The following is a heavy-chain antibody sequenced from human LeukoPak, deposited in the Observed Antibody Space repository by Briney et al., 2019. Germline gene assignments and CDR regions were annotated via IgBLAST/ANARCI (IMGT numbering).Heavy chain of an antibody. J-gene: IGHJ5*02. D-gene: IGHD2-15*01. Sequence: GASVKVSCKASGYTFTSYGISWVRQAPGQGLEWMGWISAYNGNTNYAQKLQGRVTMTTDTSTSTAYMEPRSLRSDDTGVYYCARDRYCSGGSCYYGWFDPWGQGTLVTVSS. V-gene: IGHV1-18*01. CDR1: GYTFTSYG. CDR3: ARDRYCSGGSCYYGWFDP. CDR2: ISAYNGNT.